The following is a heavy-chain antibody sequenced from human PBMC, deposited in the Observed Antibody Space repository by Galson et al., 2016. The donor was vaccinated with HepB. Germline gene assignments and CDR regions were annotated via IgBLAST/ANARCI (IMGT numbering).Heavy chain of an antibody. D-gene: IGHD1/OR15-1a*01. Sequence: CAISGDSVSSITGVWNWIRQTPSRGLEWLGRTYYRSTWNNHYAESVRGRIAINPDTSKNQFSLQLESVTTEDTGIYFCARDSPGNSFFDFWGQGTLVTVSS. CDR3: ARDSPGNSFFDF. V-gene: IGHV6-1*01. CDR1: GDSVSSITGV. J-gene: IGHJ4*02. CDR2: TYYRSTWNN.